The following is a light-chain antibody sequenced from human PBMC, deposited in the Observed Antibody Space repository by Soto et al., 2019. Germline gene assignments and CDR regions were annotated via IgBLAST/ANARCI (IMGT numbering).Light chain of an antibody. CDR2: KAS. V-gene: IGKV1-5*03. J-gene: IGKJ1*01. CDR1: QSISSW. CDR3: QQYNSYSRT. Sequence: TQSPGTLSLSPGERATRSCRASQSISSWLAWYQQKPGKAPKLLIYKASSLESGVPSRFSGSGSGTEFTLTISSLQPDDFATYYCQQYNSYSRTFGQGTKVDI.